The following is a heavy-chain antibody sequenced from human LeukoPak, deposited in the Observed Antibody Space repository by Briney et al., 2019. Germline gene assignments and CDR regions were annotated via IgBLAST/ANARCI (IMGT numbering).Heavy chain of an antibody. D-gene: IGHD5-18*01. J-gene: IGHJ4*02. CDR3: ARDHPAMANFDY. V-gene: IGHV4-39*07. Sequence: PSETLSLTCTVSGGSISSSSYYWGWIRQPPGRGLEWIGSIYYSWSTYYNTSLKSRVTISVDTSKHQFSLKLSSVTAADTAVYCCARDHPAMANFDYWGQGTLVTVSS. CDR1: GGSISSSSYY. CDR2: IYYSWST.